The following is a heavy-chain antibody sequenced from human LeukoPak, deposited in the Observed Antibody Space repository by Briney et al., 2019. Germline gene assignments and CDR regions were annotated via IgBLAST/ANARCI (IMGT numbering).Heavy chain of an antibody. CDR3: AKDGGVVCCSGGSCYGDH. Sequence: GASVKVSCKASGYTSPMYGISWVRQAPGQGLEWMGWISAYNGNTNYAQKFQGRVTMTTETSTSTAYMELRSLRSDDTAVYYCAKDGGVVCCSGGSCYGDHWGQGTLVTVS. V-gene: IGHV1-18*01. CDR1: GYTSPMYG. D-gene: IGHD2-15*01. CDR2: ISAYNGNT. J-gene: IGHJ5*02.